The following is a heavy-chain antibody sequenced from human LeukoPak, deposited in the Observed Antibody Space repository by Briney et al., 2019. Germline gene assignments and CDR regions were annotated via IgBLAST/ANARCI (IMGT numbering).Heavy chain of an antibody. CDR2: IYYSGST. CDR1: GVSISGYY. V-gene: IGHV4-59*01. CDR3: ARDRQHRDAFDI. J-gene: IGHJ3*02. Sequence: SETLSLTCTVSGVSISGYYWSWVRQSPGEGLEWIGYIYYSGSTNYNPSLKSRVTMSVDTSKNQFSLKLNSVTAADTAVYYCARDRQHRDAFDIWGQGTMVTVSS.